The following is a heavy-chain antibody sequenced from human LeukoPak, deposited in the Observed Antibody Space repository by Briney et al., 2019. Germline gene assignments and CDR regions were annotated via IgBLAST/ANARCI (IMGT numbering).Heavy chain of an antibody. CDR2: FDPEDGET. Sequence: ASVKVSCKVSGYTLTESSMHWVRQAPGKGLEWMGGFDPEDGETIYAQKFQGRVTMTEDTSTDTAYMELSSLRSEDTAVYYCATYYYDSSGYYWAWFDPWGQGTLVTVSS. J-gene: IGHJ5*02. CDR1: GYTLTESS. V-gene: IGHV1-24*01. D-gene: IGHD3-22*01. CDR3: ATYYYDSSGYYWAWFDP.